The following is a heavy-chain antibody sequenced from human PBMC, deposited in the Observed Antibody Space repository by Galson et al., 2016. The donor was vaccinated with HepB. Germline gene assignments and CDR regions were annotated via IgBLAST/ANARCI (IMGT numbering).Heavy chain of an antibody. CDR1: GLTFRNFW. V-gene: IGHV3-15*01. Sequence: SLRLSCAVSGLTFRNFWMSWARLAPGKGLEWVGRIKSKPDGGTADYVAPVKGRYNISRDHSKNTLYPQMNSLSTEDTAVYYCTTFTKFWGQGTLVTVSS. D-gene: IGHD3-10*02. J-gene: IGHJ4*02. CDR2: IKSKPDGGTA. CDR3: TTFTKF.